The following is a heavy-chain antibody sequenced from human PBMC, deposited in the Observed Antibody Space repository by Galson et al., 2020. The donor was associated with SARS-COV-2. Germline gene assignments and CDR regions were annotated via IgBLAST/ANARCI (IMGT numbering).Heavy chain of an antibody. D-gene: IGHD3-22*01. Sequence: ASVKVSCMASGYTFTSYYMHWVRQAPGQGLEWMGIINPSGGSTSYAQKFQGRVTMTRDTSTSTVYMELSSLRSEDTAVYYCAREDYYDSSGYYRYYYGMDVWGQGTTVTVSS. CDR3: AREDYYDSSGYYRYYYGMDV. CDR2: INPSGGST. CDR1: GYTFTSYY. J-gene: IGHJ6*02. V-gene: IGHV1-46*01.